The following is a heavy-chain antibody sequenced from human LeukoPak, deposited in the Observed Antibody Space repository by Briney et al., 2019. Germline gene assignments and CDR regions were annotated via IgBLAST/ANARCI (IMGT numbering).Heavy chain of an antibody. D-gene: IGHD6-19*01. Sequence: KTSETLSPTCTVSGGSISSGGYYWSWIRQHPGKGLEWIGYIYYSGSTYYNPSLKSRVTISVDTSKNQFSLKLSSVTAADTAVYYCARGGYSSGWYPTGYYFDYWGQGTLVTVSS. J-gene: IGHJ4*02. CDR3: ARGGYSSGWYPTGYYFDY. CDR1: GGSISSGGYY. V-gene: IGHV4-31*03. CDR2: IYYSGST.